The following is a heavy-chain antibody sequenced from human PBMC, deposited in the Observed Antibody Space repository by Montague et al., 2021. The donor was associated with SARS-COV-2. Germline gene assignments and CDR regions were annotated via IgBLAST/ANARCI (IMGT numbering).Heavy chain of an antibody. V-gene: IGHV4-31*03. CDR1: GGPITATDYY. D-gene: IGHD6-19*01. CDR3: ARDSPGWVGRAFDV. CDR2: IYFSGST. J-gene: IGHJ3*01. Sequence: TLSLTCTVSGGPITATDYYWSWVRQVPGKGLEWIGDIYFSGSTHYNPSLASRLTMSVDTSKNQFSLSVTSVTDADTAVYFCARDSPGWVGRAFDVWGHGTLVTVSS.